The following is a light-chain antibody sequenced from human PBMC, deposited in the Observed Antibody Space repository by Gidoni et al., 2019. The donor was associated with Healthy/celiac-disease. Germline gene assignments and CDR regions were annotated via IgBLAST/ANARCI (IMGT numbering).Light chain of an antibody. CDR3: QQYGSSPLT. CDR2: GAS. Sequence: EIVLTQSPGTLSLPPGKRATLPCRASQSVSSNYLAWYQQKPGQAPRLLIYGASSRAAGIPNRFSGSGSGTDFTLTISRLEPEDFAVYYCQQYGSSPLTFGPGTKVDIK. CDR1: QSVSSNY. V-gene: IGKV3-20*01. J-gene: IGKJ3*01.